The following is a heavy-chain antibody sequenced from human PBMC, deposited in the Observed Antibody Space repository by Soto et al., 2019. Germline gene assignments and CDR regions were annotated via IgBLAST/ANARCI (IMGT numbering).Heavy chain of an antibody. Sequence: QVQLVQSGAEVKKPGSSVNVSCKASGGTFSNHLISWVRQAPGQGLEWMGTIIPLFGILNYAQKLQGGVTISADKSTSTAYMELSSLRSDDTAVYYCASGSLYGSGSYPVDYWGQGTLVTVSS. V-gene: IGHV1-69*02. CDR2: IIPLFGIL. J-gene: IGHJ4*01. D-gene: IGHD3-10*01. CDR3: ASGSLYGSGSYPVDY. CDR1: GGTFSNHL.